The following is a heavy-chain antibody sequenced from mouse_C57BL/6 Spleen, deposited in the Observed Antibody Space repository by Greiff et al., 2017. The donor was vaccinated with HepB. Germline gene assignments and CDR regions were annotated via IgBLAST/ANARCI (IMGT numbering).Heavy chain of an antibody. CDR3: ARNGNWVDYAMDY. V-gene: IGHV1-61*01. CDR2: IYPSDSET. CDR1: GYTFTSYW. Sequence: QVQLQQPGAELVRPGSSVKLSCKASGYTFTSYWMDWVKQRPGQGLEWIGNIYPSDSETHYNQKFKDKATLTVDKSSSTAYMQLSSLTSEDSAVYYCARNGNWVDYAMDYWGQGTSGTVSS. J-gene: IGHJ4*01. D-gene: IGHD2-1*01.